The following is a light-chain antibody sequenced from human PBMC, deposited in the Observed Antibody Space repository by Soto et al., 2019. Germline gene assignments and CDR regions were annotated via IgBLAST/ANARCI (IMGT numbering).Light chain of an antibody. CDR3: QQCHATPLA. J-gene: IGKJ5*01. V-gene: IGKV1-39*01. CDR2: GAT. CDR1: QSIGDS. Sequence: DIQMTQSPSTLSASVGDRVTITCRASQSIGDSLAWYQQKPGKAPNLLIFGATTLQSGVPSRFSGSGYGTNFTLNISVLQPKNLAIYYSQQCHATPLAFRQGTRPEIK.